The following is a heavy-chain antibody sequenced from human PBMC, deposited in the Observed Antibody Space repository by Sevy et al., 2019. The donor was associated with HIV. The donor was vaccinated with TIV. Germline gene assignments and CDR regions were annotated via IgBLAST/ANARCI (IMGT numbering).Heavy chain of an antibody. Sequence: GGSLRLSCAASGFTFSEAWMSWVRQAPGKGLEWVGRIKSKTDAATRDFAAPVRGRFSISSDDSANTVYLVMNNLKPEDTGVYYCAAGTGTSDFDHWGQGTLVTVSS. CDR1: GFTFSEAW. V-gene: IGHV3-15*01. CDR3: AAGTGTSDFDH. CDR2: IKSKTDAATR. J-gene: IGHJ4*02. D-gene: IGHD1-7*01.